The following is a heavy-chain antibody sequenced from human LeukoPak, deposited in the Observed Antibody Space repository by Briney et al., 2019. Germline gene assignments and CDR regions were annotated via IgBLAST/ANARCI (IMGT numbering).Heavy chain of an antibody. V-gene: IGHV3-21*06. CDR2: ISSSSSDFI. CDR3: ARDELGIQYYFDY. J-gene: IGHJ4*02. D-gene: IGHD7-27*01. CDR1: GFTFSSYT. Sequence: GGSLRLSCVGSGFTFSSYTMNWVRQAPGKGLEWVSFISSSSSDFIYYADSVKGRFTISRDNAKNSLYLQMNSLRVEDTAVYYCARDELGIQYYFDYWGQGTLVTVSS.